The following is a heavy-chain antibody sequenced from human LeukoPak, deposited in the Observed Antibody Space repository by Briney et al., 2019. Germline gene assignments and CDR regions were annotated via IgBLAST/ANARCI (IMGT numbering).Heavy chain of an antibody. CDR2: IYYSGTT. J-gene: IGHJ4*02. CDR1: GDSISSYY. Sequence: SETLSLTCTVSGDSISSYYCSWIRQPPGKGLEWIGYIYYSGTTNYNPSLKSRVSIAVDTSKNQFSLKLSSVTAADTAVYYCARHSSLAHFDHWGQGSLVTVSS. V-gene: IGHV4-59*01. CDR3: ARHSSLAHFDH.